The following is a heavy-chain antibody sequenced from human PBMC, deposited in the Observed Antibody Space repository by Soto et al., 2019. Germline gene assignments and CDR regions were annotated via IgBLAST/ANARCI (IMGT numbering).Heavy chain of an antibody. V-gene: IGHV4-34*01. CDR1: GGSFSGYY. CDR2: INHSGST. D-gene: IGHD6-13*01. CDR3: ARVGVEDSSSWLKRSLFDY. Sequence: SSETLSLTCAVYGGSFSGYYWSWIRQPPGKGLEWIGEINHSGSTNYNPSLKSRVTISVDTSKNQFSLKLSSVTAADTAVYYCARVGVEDSSSWLKRSLFDYWGQGTLVTVSS. J-gene: IGHJ4*02.